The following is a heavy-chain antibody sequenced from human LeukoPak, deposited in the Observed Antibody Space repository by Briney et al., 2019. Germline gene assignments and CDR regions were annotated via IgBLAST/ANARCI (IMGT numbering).Heavy chain of an antibody. CDR3: ARDDVVLYYFDY. CDR2: IYYSGST. D-gene: IGHD2-15*01. CDR1: GGSISSSSYY. J-gene: IGHJ4*02. V-gene: IGHV4-39*02. Sequence: SETLSLTCTVSGGSISSSSYYWGWIRQPPGKGLEWIGSIYYSGSTYYNPSLKSRVTISVDTSKNQFSLKLSSVTAADTAVYYCARDDVVLYYFDYWGQGTLVTVSS.